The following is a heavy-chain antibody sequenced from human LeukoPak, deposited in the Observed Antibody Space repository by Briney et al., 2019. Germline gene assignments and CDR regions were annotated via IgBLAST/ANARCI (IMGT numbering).Heavy chain of an antibody. Sequence: GESLKISFEASGYKFTSYWIGWMRQMPGKGLEWMGVIYPSDSDTRYNLSFEGQVTISADKSINTAYLQWSSLRPSDTAVYYCAKGDGEFEYWGQGTLVTVSS. CDR3: AKGDGEFEY. V-gene: IGHV5-51*01. J-gene: IGHJ4*02. CDR1: GYKFTSYW. D-gene: IGHD3-10*01. CDR2: IYPSDSDT.